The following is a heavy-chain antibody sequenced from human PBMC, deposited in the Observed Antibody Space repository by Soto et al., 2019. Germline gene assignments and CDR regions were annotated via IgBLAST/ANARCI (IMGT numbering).Heavy chain of an antibody. D-gene: IGHD5-12*01. J-gene: IGHJ4*02. V-gene: IGHV3-66*04. CDR3: ARPGSGYDVPALSPPYY. CDR2: IYSGGST. CDR1: GFTVSSNY. Sequence: GGSLRLSCAASGFTVSSNYMSWVRQAPGKGLEWVSVIYSGGSTYYADSVKGRFTISRDNSKNTLYLQMNSLRAEDTAVYYCARPGSGYDVPALSPPYYWGQGTLVTVSS.